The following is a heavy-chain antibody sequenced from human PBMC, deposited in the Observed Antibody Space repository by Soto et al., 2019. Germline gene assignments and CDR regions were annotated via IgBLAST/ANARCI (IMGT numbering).Heavy chain of an antibody. D-gene: IGHD1-1*01. CDR1: GFSLSTSGVG. Sequence: QITLKESGPTLVKPTQTLTLTCTFSGFSLSTSGVGVGWLRQPPGKALEWFALIYWDDDNRYSPSLKSRLTFPKDTSKNKVVLTMTNMDPVDTATYYCAHRRGHGRTEDYFDYWGQGTLVTVSS. V-gene: IGHV2-5*02. CDR3: AHRRGHGRTEDYFDY. J-gene: IGHJ4*02. CDR2: IYWDDDN.